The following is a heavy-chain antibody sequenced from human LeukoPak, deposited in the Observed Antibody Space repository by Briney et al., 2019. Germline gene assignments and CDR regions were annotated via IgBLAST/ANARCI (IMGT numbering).Heavy chain of an antibody. D-gene: IGHD2-15*01. Sequence: GASVKVSCKASGFTFTSYGISWVRQAPGQGLEWMGWISAYNGNTNYAQKLQGRVTMTTDTSTSTAYMELRSLRSDDTAVYYCAREQHRYCSGGSCYTYYYGMDVWGQGTTVTVSS. CDR3: AREQHRYCSGGSCYTYYYGMDV. CDR1: GFTFTSYG. CDR2: ISAYNGNT. J-gene: IGHJ6*02. V-gene: IGHV1-18*01.